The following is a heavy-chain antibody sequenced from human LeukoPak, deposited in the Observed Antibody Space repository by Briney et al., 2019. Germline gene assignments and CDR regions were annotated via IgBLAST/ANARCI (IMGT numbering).Heavy chain of an antibody. Sequence: GGSPRLSCAASGFTFSSYAMSWVRQAPGKGLEWVSAISGSGGSTYYADSVKGRFTISRDNSKNTLYLQMNSLRAEDTAVYYCAKRDSSGSYPYYFDYWGQGTLVTVSS. CDR3: AKRDSSGSYPYYFDY. CDR1: GFTFSSYA. CDR2: ISGSGGST. J-gene: IGHJ4*02. D-gene: IGHD3-22*01. V-gene: IGHV3-23*01.